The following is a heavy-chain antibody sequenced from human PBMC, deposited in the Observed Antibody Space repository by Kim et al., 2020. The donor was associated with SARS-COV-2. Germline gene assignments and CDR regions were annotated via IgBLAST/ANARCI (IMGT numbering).Heavy chain of an antibody. V-gene: IGHV4-39*01. Sequence: SETLSLTCTVSGGSISSSSYYWGWIRQPPGKGLEWIGSIYYSGSTYYNPSLKSRVTISVDTSKNQFSLKLSSVTAADTAVYYCARQGYVSTNDYWGQGTLVTVPS. J-gene: IGHJ4*02. CDR3: ARQGYVSTNDY. CDR1: GGSISSSSYY. CDR2: IYYSGST. D-gene: IGHD3-16*01.